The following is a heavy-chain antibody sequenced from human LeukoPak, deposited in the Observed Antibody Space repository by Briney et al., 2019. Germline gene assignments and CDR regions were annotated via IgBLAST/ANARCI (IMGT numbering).Heavy chain of an antibody. Sequence: GGSLRLSCAASGFTFSSYGMHWVRQAPGKGLEWVAFIQYDGSNKYYADSVKGRFTISRDNSKNTLYLQMNSLRAEDTAVYYCAKDHRDYYGSGSYRYYYYYYYMDVWGKGTTVTISS. CDR1: GFTFSSYG. V-gene: IGHV3-30*02. D-gene: IGHD3-10*01. J-gene: IGHJ6*03. CDR2: IQYDGSNK. CDR3: AKDHRDYYGSGSYRYYYYYYYMDV.